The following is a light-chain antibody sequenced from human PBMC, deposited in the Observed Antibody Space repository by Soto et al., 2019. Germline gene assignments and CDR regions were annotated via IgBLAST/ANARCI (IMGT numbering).Light chain of an antibody. Sequence: EIVLTQSPATLSLSPGERATLSCRASQSVGIFIAWYQQKPGQAPRLLIYDTSNRFTGIPSRFSGSGSGTDFTLTINSLESEDSAVFYCQQRSAWPLTFGGGTRVEIK. CDR1: QSVGIF. CDR3: QQRSAWPLT. CDR2: DTS. J-gene: IGKJ4*01. V-gene: IGKV3-11*01.